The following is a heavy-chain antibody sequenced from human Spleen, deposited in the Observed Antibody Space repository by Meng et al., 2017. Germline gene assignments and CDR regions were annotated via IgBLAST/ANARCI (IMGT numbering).Heavy chain of an antibody. CDR3: AGATAAGFDY. V-gene: IGHV4-61*01. CDR1: GGSVSSGSYY. CDR2: IYYSGST. J-gene: IGHJ4*02. D-gene: IGHD6-13*01. Sequence: VELQGSGPGLVGPSETLSPTCTVSGGSVSSGSYYWSWIRQPPGKGLEWIGYIYYSGSTSYNPSLKSRVTISVDTSKNQFSLKLSSVTAADTAVYYCAGATAAGFDYWGQGTLVTVSS.